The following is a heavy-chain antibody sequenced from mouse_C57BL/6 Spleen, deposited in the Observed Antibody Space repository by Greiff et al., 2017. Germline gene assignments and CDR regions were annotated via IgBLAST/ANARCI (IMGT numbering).Heavy chain of an antibody. CDR3: TTRGYYYGSSHFDY. Sequence: EVQLQQSGAELVRPGASVKLSCTASGFNIKDDYMHWVKQRPEQGLEWIGWIDPENGDTEYASKFQGKATITADTASNTAYLQLSSLTSEDTAVYYCTTRGYYYGSSHFDYWGKGTTLTVSS. CDR2: IDPENGDT. CDR1: GFNIKDDY. V-gene: IGHV14-4*01. J-gene: IGHJ2*01. D-gene: IGHD1-1*01.